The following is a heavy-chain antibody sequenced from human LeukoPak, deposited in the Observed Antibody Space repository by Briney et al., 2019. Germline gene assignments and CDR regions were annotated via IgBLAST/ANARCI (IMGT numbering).Heavy chain of an antibody. Sequence: GGSLRLSCAASGFTFSSYGMHWVRQAPGKGLEWVSAISGGGGSTYYADSVKGRFTISRDNSKNTLYLQMNSLRAEDTAVYYCAKVLGDIVVVPAAIREDYWGQGTLVTVSS. CDR3: AKVLGDIVVVPAAIREDY. CDR2: ISGGGGST. D-gene: IGHD2-2*02. CDR1: GFTFSSYG. V-gene: IGHV3-23*01. J-gene: IGHJ4*02.